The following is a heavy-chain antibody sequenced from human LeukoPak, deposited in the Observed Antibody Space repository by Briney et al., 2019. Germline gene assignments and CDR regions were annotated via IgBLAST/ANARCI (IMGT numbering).Heavy chain of an antibody. D-gene: IGHD2-8*01. CDR1: GFTFSSYA. V-gene: IGHV3-23*01. CDR3: ATYGNGWFQPLDN. J-gene: IGHJ4*02. CDR2: IPSSGGDT. Sequence: GGSRRLSCAASGFTFSSYALSWVRQAPGKGLEWVSSIPSSGGDTKYADSVKGRFTISRDNSKSTLFLQMNSLRVEDTAVYYCATYGNGWFQPLDNRGQGTLVTVSS.